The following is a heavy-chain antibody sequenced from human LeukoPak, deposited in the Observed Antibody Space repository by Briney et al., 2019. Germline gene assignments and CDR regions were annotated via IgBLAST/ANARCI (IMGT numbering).Heavy chain of an antibody. Sequence: PGGSLRLSCAASGFPFSDYAMTWVRQTPGKGLEWVSVIAGGGNGADYADSVKGRFTISRDNSKNTLYLQMYSLKAEDTALYYCAKLGCTGTTCYANYWGQGTLVTVSS. CDR1: GFPFSDYA. J-gene: IGHJ4*02. V-gene: IGHV3-23*01. CDR2: IAGGGNGA. D-gene: IGHD2-2*01. CDR3: AKLGCTGTTCYANY.